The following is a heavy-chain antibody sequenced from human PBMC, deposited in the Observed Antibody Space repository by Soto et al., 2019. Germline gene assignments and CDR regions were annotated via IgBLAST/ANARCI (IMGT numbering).Heavy chain of an antibody. D-gene: IGHD3-22*01. V-gene: IGHV4-59*01. Sequence: QVQLQESGPGLVKPSETLSLTCSVSGASISSAYWSWIRQPPGKGPEWIGYIHNSGSTNYNPSLKSRVTTSXXTXKTXFSLRLSSVTTADTAMYYCARGYYDSSGSSNTFDIWGQGTMVTVSS. CDR3: ARGYYDSSGSSNTFDI. J-gene: IGHJ3*02. CDR1: GASISSAY. CDR2: IHNSGST.